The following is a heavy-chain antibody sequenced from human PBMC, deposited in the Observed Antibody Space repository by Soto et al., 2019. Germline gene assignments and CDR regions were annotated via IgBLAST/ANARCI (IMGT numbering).Heavy chain of an antibody. D-gene: IGHD3-10*01. V-gene: IGHV1-18*01. Sequence: QVQLVQSGAEVKKPGASVKVSCKASGYTFTSYGISWVRQAPGQGLEWMGWISAYNGNTNYAQKLQGRVTMTTDTSTSTAYMELRSLSSDDTAVYYCAREPGSGTTSYYGMDVWGQGTTVTVSS. CDR3: AREPGSGTTSYYGMDV. J-gene: IGHJ6*02. CDR1: GYTFTSYG. CDR2: ISAYNGNT.